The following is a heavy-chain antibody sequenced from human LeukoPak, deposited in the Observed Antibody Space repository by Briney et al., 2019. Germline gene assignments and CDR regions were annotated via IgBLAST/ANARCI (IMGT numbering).Heavy chain of an antibody. J-gene: IGHJ4*02. CDR2: IYYSGST. V-gene: IGHV4-61*08. Sequence: SQTLSLTCAVSGGSISSGGYYWSWIRQPPGKGLEWIGYIYYSGSTNYNPSPKSRVTISVDTSKNQFSLKLSSVTAADTAVYYCARAPESSGWPYYFDYWGQGTLVTVSS. CDR1: GGSISSGGYY. CDR3: ARAPESSGWPYYFDY. D-gene: IGHD6-19*01.